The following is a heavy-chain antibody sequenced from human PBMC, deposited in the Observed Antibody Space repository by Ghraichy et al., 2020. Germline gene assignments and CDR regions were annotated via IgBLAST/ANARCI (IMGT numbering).Heavy chain of an antibody. CDR2: IKQDGSQI. CDR3: ARVATFIVTANNFDY. CDR1: GFTFSYYW. Sequence: GESLNISCAASGFTFSYYWMSWVRQAPGKGLEWVANIKQDGSQIHYVDSVKGRFTISRDNAKNSLFLQMNSLRAEDTAVYYCARVATFIVTANNFDYWGQGTLVTVSS. J-gene: IGHJ4*02. V-gene: IGHV3-7*03. D-gene: IGHD2-2*01.